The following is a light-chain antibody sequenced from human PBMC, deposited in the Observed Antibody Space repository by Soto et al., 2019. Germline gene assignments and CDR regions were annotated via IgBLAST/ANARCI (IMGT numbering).Light chain of an antibody. Sequence: QSALTQPASVSGSPGQSITISCTGTSSDVGSYNLVSWYQQHPGKAPKVMIYEGSKWPSGVSNRFSGSKSGNTASLTISGLQAEDEADYYCCSYAGSSTYVFGTGTKLTVL. CDR3: CSYAGSSTYV. V-gene: IGLV2-23*01. CDR2: EGS. J-gene: IGLJ1*01. CDR1: SSDVGSYNL.